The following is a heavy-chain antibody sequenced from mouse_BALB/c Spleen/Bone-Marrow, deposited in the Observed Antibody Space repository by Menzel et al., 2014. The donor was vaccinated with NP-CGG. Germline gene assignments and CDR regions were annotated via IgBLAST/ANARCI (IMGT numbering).Heavy chain of an antibody. CDR2: IWGDGST. D-gene: IGHD1-1*01. J-gene: IGHJ4*01. CDR1: GFSLXGYG. V-gene: IGHV2-6-7*01. CDR3: AREGDYSLYAMDY. Sequence: VQLVESGPGLVAPSQSLSITCTVSGFSLXGYGVNWVRQPPGKGLEWLGMIWGDGSTDYNSALKSRLSISKDNSKSQVFLKMNSLQTDDTARYYCAREGDYSLYAMDYWGQGTSVTVSS.